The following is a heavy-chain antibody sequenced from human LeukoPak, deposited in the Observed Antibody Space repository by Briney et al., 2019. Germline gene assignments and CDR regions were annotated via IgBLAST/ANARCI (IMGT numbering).Heavy chain of an antibody. CDR3: ARGVLYSSSSGIDY. CDR1: GGSFSGYY. Sequence: SETLSLTCAVYGGSFSGYYWSWIRQPPGKGLEWIGEINHSGSTNYNPSLKSRVTISVDTSKNQFSLRLSSVTAADTAVYYCARGVLYSSSSGIDYWGQGTLVTVSS. V-gene: IGHV4-34*01. J-gene: IGHJ4*02. D-gene: IGHD6-6*01. CDR2: INHSGST.